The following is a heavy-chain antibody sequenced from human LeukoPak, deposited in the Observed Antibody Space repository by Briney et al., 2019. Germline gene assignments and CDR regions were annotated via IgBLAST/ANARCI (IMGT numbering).Heavy chain of an antibody. CDR3: TRESGSGNYYYDY. CDR2: IWFDGSSE. Sequence: QTGGSLRLSCVASGFTFSSYVMAWVRQAPGKGLEWVAVIWFDGSSEYYADSVKGRFTISRDNSKNTLYLQMNSLRAEDTAVYYCTRESGSGNYYYDYWGQGTLVTVSS. CDR1: GFTFSSYV. V-gene: IGHV3-33*08. D-gene: IGHD3-10*01. J-gene: IGHJ4*02.